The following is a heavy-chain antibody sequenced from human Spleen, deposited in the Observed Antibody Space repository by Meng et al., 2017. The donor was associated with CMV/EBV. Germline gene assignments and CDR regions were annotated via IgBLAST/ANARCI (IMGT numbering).Heavy chain of an antibody. V-gene: IGHV5-51*01. Sequence: GESLKISCKGSGYSFSNYWIGWVRQLPGKGLEWMAIIYPDDSDIKYSPSFQGQVTISADNSISAAHLQWSSLKASDSGVYYCALFGLAGTHYDAFDILGQGTTVTVSS. CDR3: ALFGLAGTHYDAFDI. J-gene: IGHJ3*02. CDR1: GYSFSNYW. D-gene: IGHD1-20*01. CDR2: IYPDDSDI.